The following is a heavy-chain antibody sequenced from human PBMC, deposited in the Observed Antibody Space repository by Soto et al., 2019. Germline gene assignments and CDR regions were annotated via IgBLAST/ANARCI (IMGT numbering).Heavy chain of an antibody. J-gene: IGHJ3*02. CDR2: IDPSDSYT. CDR3: ARHTPRLIAVASDAFDI. D-gene: IGHD6-19*01. V-gene: IGHV5-10-1*03. CDR1: GYSFTSYW. Sequence: EVQLVQSGAEVKKPGESLRISCKGSGYSFTSYWISWVRQMPGKGLEWMGRIDPSDSYTNYSPSFQGHVTISADKSISTAYLQWSSLKASDTAMYYCARHTPRLIAVASDAFDIWGQGTMVTVSS.